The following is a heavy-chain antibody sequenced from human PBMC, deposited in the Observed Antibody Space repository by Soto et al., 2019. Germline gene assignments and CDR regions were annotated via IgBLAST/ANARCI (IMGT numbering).Heavy chain of an antibody. CDR2: INHSGST. D-gene: IGHD2-15*01. J-gene: IGHJ3*02. V-gene: IGHV4-34*01. CDR1: GGSFSGYY. Sequence: SQTLSLTCAVYGGSFSGYYWSWIRQPPGKGLEWIGEINHSGSTNYNPSLKSRVTISVDTSKNQFSLKLSSVTAADTAVYYCARVGVVVVAATDAFDIWGQGTMVTVSS. CDR3: ARVGVVVVAATDAFDI.